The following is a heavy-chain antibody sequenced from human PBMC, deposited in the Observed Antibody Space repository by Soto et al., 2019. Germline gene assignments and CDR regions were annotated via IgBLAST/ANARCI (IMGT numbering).Heavy chain of an antibody. Sequence: ASVKVSCKASGGTFSSYAISWVRQAPGQGLEWMGGIIPIFGTANYAQKFQGRVTITADESTSTAYMELSSLRSEDTAVYYCARGPPTSCTNGVCYIANENSGWSYWGQGTLVTVSS. J-gene: IGHJ4*02. CDR2: IIPIFGTA. CDR1: GGTFSSYA. D-gene: IGHD2-8*01. V-gene: IGHV1-69*13. CDR3: ARGPPTSCTNGVCYIANENSGWSY.